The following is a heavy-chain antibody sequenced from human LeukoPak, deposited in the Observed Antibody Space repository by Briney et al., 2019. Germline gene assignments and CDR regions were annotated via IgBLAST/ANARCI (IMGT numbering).Heavy chain of an antibody. J-gene: IGHJ4*02. Sequence: GGSLRLSCAVSGITLSNYGMSWVRQAPGKGLEWVAGISGSGGSTNYADSVKGRFSISRDNPQNTLYLQMNSLRAEDTAVYFCAKRGVVIRVILVGFHKEAYYFDSWGQGALVTVSS. CDR3: AKRGVVIRVILVGFHKEAYYFDS. CDR1: GITLSNYG. CDR2: ISGSGGST. D-gene: IGHD3-22*01. V-gene: IGHV3-23*01.